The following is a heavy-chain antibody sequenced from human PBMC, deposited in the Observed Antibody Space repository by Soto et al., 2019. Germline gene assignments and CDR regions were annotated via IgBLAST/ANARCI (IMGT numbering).Heavy chain of an antibody. CDR2: ISSSRSYT. CDR3: ARDHYDSSGYNDY. CDR1: GFTFSDYY. J-gene: IGHJ4*02. V-gene: IGHV3-11*06. D-gene: IGHD3-22*01. Sequence: GGSLRLSCAASGFTFSDYYMSWIRQAPGKGLEWVSYISSSRSYTNYADSVKGRFTISRDNAKNSLYLQMNSLRAEDTAVYYCARDHYDSSGYNDYWGQGTLVTVSS.